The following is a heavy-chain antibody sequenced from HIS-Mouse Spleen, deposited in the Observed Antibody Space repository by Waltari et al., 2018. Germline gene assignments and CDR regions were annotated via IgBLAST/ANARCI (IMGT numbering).Heavy chain of an antibody. Sequence: EVQLLESGGGLVQRGGSLGLSCAASGFTFSSYAMRWVRQAPGKGLEWVSAISGSGGSTYYADSVKGRFTISRDNSKNTLYLQMNSLRAEDTAVYYCAKGFIAAAGTDYWGQGTLVTVSS. J-gene: IGHJ4*02. CDR2: ISGSGGST. V-gene: IGHV3-23*01. CDR3: AKGFIAAAGTDY. D-gene: IGHD6-13*01. CDR1: GFTFSSYA.